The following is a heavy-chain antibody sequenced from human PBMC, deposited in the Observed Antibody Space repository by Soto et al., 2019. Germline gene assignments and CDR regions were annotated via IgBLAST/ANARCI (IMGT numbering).Heavy chain of an antibody. CDR1: GFTFSSYW. Sequence: GGSLRLSCAASGFTFSSYWMHWVRQGPGKGLVWVSRVNSGESTTSYADPVKGRFTISRDNAKNTLYLQMSSLRVEDTALYYCVCFECGRTAVVTAMEANGYWGQGTLVTVSS. V-gene: IGHV3-74*01. CDR2: VNSGESTT. D-gene: IGHD2-21*02. J-gene: IGHJ4*02. CDR3: VCFECGRTAVVTAMEANGY.